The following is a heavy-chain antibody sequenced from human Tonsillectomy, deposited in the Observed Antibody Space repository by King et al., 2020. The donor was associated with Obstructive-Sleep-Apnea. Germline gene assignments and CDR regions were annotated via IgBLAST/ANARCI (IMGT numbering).Heavy chain of an antibody. CDR2: ITGSGAST. Sequence: VQLVESGGGLVQPGGSLRLSCAASGFTFSKFAMNWVRQAPGKGPEWGSSITGSGASTYYADSVKGRFTISRDNFKDALYLQMSSLRGEDTAVYYCAKSLGGFPYYYGMDVWGQGTTVTVSS. CDR1: GFTFSKFA. V-gene: IGHV3-23*04. CDR3: AKSLGGFPYYYGMDV. J-gene: IGHJ6*02.